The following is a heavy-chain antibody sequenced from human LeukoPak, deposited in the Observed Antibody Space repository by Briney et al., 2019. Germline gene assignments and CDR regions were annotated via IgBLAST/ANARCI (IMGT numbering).Heavy chain of an antibody. CDR3: ASFKGGSGSYYFDY. CDR2: NNHSGST. Sequence: SATLSLTCAVYGGSFSGYYWSWIRQPPGKGLEWIGENNHSGSTNCNPSLQSRVTISVDTSKNKFSLKLSSVTAADTAVYYCASFKGGSGSYYFDYWGQGTLVTVSS. J-gene: IGHJ4*02. V-gene: IGHV4-34*01. CDR1: GGSFSGYY. D-gene: IGHD3-10*01.